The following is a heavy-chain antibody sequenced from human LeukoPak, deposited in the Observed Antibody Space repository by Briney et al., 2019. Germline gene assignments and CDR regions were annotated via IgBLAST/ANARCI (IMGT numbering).Heavy chain of an antibody. CDR2: IRYDGSNK. Sequence: GGSLRLSCAASGFTFSSYGMHWVRQAPGKGLERVAFIRYDGSNKYYADSVKGRFTISRDNSKNTLYLQMNSLRAEDTAVYYCAKDPDYYDSSGYYYQPLGYWGQGTLVTVSS. D-gene: IGHD3-22*01. CDR3: AKDPDYYDSSGYYYQPLGY. CDR1: GFTFSSYG. V-gene: IGHV3-30*02. J-gene: IGHJ4*02.